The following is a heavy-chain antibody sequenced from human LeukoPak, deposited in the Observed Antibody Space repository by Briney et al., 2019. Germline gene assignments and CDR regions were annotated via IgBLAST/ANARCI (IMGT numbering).Heavy chain of an antibody. Sequence: GGSLRLSCAASGFTVSSNYMSWVRQAPGKGLEWVSVIYSGGNTYYADSVEGRFTISRDSSKNTLYLQMNSLRAEDTAVYYCARGIGSQLRSGWFDPWGQGTLVTVSS. CDR1: GFTVSSNY. J-gene: IGHJ5*02. CDR3: ARGIGSQLRSGWFDP. D-gene: IGHD3-3*01. CDR2: IYSGGNT. V-gene: IGHV3-66*01.